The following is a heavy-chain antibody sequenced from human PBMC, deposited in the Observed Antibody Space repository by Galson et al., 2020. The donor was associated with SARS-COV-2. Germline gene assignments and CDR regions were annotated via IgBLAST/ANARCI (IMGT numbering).Heavy chain of an antibody. CDR2: IYYSGST. D-gene: IGHD1-7*01. V-gene: IGHV4-30-4*07. Sequence: SETLSLTCAVSGGSISSGGYSWSWIRQPPGKGLEWIGYIYYSGSTYYNPSLKSRVTISVDTSKNQFSLKLSSVTAADTAVYYCARSSELHIYWYFDLWGRGTLVTVSS. CDR1: GGSISSGGYS. CDR3: ARSSELHIYWYFDL. J-gene: IGHJ2*01.